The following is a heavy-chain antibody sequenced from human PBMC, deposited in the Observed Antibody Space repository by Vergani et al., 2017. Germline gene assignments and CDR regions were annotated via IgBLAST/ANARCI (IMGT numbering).Heavy chain of an antibody. CDR1: GGFFSSYA. D-gene: IGHD5-12*01. CDR3: AGGLGASGGYDAFNI. J-gene: IGHJ3*02. Sequence: QVQLVQSGAEVKKPGSSVKVSCKASGGFFSSYAINWVRQAPGQGLEWMGKISPVFGLRNYEQKFQGRVTMIAEESTSTAYMELSSLRSEDPAVYYCAGGLGASGGYDAFNIWGQGTMVTVSS. CDR2: ISPVFGLR. V-gene: IGHV1-69*13.